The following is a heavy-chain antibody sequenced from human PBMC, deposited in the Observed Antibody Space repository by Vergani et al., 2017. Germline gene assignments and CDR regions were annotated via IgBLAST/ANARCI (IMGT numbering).Heavy chain of an antibody. CDR3: ARGRGYCSGGSCYSSGNYYMDV. Sequence: QVQLQESGPGLVKSSQTLSLTCRVSGVSINSRYYWSWIRQPPGKGLEWIGEINHSGSTNYNPSLKSRVTISVDTSKNQFSLKLSSVTAAGTAVYYCARGRGYCSGGSCYSSGNYYMDVWGKGTTVTVSS. D-gene: IGHD2-15*01. CDR1: GVSINSRYY. V-gene: IGHV4-4*02. J-gene: IGHJ6*03. CDR2: INHSGST.